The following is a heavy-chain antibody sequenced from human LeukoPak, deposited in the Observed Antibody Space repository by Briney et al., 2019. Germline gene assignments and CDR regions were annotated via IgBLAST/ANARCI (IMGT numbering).Heavy chain of an antibody. D-gene: IGHD1-1*01. Sequence: LSLTCAVYGGSFSGYYWSWIRQPPGKGLEWIGYIYYSGSTYYNPSLKSRVTISVDTSKNQFSLKLSSVTAADTAVYYCARDLLNEGNHLDYWGQGTLVTVSS. CDR3: ARDLLNEGNHLDY. J-gene: IGHJ4*02. CDR2: IYYSGST. CDR1: GGSFSGYY. V-gene: IGHV4-30-4*08.